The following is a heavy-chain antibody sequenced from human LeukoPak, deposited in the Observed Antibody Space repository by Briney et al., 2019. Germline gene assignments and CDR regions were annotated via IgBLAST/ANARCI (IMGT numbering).Heavy chain of an antibody. CDR1: GYTFTCYY. Sequence: ASVKVSCKSSGYTFTCYYMHWVRQAPGQGLEWMGRINPNSGGTNYAQKFQGRVTMARDTSISTAYMELSRLRSDDTAVYYCARLDAYSSGSFDYWGQGTLVTVSS. CDR3: ARLDAYSSGSFDY. CDR2: INPNSGGT. D-gene: IGHD6-19*01. V-gene: IGHV1-2*06. J-gene: IGHJ4*02.